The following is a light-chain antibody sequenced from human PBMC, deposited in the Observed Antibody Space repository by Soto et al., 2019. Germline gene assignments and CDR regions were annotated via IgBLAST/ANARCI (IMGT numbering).Light chain of an antibody. CDR2: EVN. J-gene: IGLJ3*02. V-gene: IGLV2-14*01. CDR1: SSDIGAYDY. CDR3: SSFVAGNNYWV. Sequence: QSALTQPASLSGSPGQSITISCTGTSSDIGAYDYVSWFQQHPGKAPKLMISEVNNRPSGVSNRFSGSKSGNTAYLTISGLQVEDEAEYYCSSFVAGNNYWVFGGGTKLTVL.